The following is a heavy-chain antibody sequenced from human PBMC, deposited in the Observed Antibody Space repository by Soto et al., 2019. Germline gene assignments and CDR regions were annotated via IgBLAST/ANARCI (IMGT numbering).Heavy chain of an antibody. CDR1: GFTFSSYG. J-gene: IGHJ6*02. V-gene: IGHV3-30*18. Sequence: PGGSLRLSCAASGFTFSSYGMHWVRQAPGKGLGWVAVISYDGSNKYYADSVKGRFTISRDNSKNTLYLQMNSLRAEDTAVYYCAKEGYDHLGRYYYGMDVWGQGTTVTVSS. CDR2: ISYDGSNK. CDR3: AKEGYDHLGRYYYGMDV. D-gene: IGHD2-2*01.